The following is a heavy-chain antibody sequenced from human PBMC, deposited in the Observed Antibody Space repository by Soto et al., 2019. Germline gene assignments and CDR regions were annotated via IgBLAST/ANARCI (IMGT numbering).Heavy chain of an antibody. CDR1: GYTFTSYG. D-gene: IGHD3-3*01. V-gene: IGHV1-18*01. Sequence: ASVKVSCKASGYTFTSYGISWVRQAPGQGLEWMGWISAYNGNTNYAQKLQGRVTMTTDTSTSTAYMELRSLRSDDTAVYYCARDPTTYDFWSGSLTHNWFDPWGQGTLVTVSS. CDR2: ISAYNGNT. CDR3: ARDPTTYDFWSGSLTHNWFDP. J-gene: IGHJ5*02.